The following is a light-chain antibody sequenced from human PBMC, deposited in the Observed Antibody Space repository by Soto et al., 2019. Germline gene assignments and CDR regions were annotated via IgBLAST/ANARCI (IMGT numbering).Light chain of an antibody. J-gene: IGKJ4*01. CDR3: QQYYSWPLT. V-gene: IGKV3-15*01. CDR2: GAS. CDR1: QSVGTS. Sequence: ETVMTQSPATLSVSPGERATLSCRASQSVGTSLAWYQQKPGQAPRVLMYGASSRATGVPGRFSGSGSATEFTLTISSLQSEDFAVYYCQQYYSWPLTFGGGTQVDIK.